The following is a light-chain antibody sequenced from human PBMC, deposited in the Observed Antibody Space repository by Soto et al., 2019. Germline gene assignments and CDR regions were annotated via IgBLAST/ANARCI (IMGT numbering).Light chain of an antibody. J-gene: IGKJ5*01. CDR1: QSISRF. V-gene: IGKV1-39*01. CDR2: AAS. Sequence: DIQMTQSPSSLSASVGDRVTITCRASQSISRFLNWYQQKPGKAPKLLIYAASSLQSGVPSRFSGGGSGTDFTLTISSLQPEDFATYYCQQSYSTPLTVGGGTRMEIK. CDR3: QQSYSTPLT.